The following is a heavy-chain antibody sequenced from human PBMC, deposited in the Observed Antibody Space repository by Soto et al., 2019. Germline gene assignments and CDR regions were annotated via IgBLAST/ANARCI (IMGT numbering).Heavy chain of an antibody. V-gene: IGHV3-23*01. D-gene: IGHD4-17*01. Sequence: PVGSLRLSCAASGFIFSSYAMNWVRQAPGKGLEWVSAISSSGDGAFYAESVRGRFTIARDNSINTLYLQMRSLRPEDTAVYYCAHPRGYGVFDAVDIWGQGTMVTVSS. CDR1: GFIFSSYA. J-gene: IGHJ3*02. CDR3: AHPRGYGVFDAVDI. CDR2: ISSSGDGA.